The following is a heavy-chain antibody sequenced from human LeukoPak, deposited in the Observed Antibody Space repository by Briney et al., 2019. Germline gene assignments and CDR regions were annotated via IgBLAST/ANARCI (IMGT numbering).Heavy chain of an antibody. CDR1: GFTFDDCG. J-gene: IGHJ4*02. CDR3: ASVGIFGDYNPYFDC. D-gene: IGHD4-17*01. CDR2: INWNGGSI. V-gene: IGHV3-20*04. Sequence: GGSLRLSCAASGFTFDDCGMSWVRQPPGKGLEWVSGINWNGGSIGYADSVKGRFTISRDNAKNSLFLQMNSLRSEDTALYFCASVGIFGDYNPYFDCSSQGSLVTVSS.